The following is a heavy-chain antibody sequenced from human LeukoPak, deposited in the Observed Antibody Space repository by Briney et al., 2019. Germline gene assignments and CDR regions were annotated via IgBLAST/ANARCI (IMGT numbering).Heavy chain of an antibody. CDR3: ANSRERYFDY. J-gene: IGHJ4*02. CDR1: GFTFSSYG. Sequence: GGSLRPSCAASGFTFSSYGMHWVRQAPGKGLEWVAFIRYDGSNKYYADSVKGRFTISRDNSKNTLYLQMNSLRAEDTAVYYCANSRERYFDYWGQGTLVTVSS. CDR2: IRYDGSNK. V-gene: IGHV3-30*02.